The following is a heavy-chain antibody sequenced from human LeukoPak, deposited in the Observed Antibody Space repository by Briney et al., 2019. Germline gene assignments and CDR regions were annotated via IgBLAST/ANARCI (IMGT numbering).Heavy chain of an antibody. CDR2: ISAYNGNT. CDR3: ARAYNWNDGSKPYYFDY. Sequence: ASVKVSCKASGYTFTSYGISWVRQAPGQGLEWMGWISAYNGNTNYAQKLQGRVTMTTDTSTSTAYMELRSLRSDDTAVYYCARAYNWNDGSKPYYFDYWGQGTLVTVSS. D-gene: IGHD1-20*01. V-gene: IGHV1-18*01. J-gene: IGHJ4*02. CDR1: GYTFTSYG.